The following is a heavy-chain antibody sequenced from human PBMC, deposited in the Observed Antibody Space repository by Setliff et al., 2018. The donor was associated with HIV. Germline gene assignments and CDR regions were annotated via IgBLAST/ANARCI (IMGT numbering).Heavy chain of an antibody. Sequence: PGGSLRLSCAASGFTFSSYASGWVRQAPGKGLEWVSAISGSGGSTYYADSVKGRFTISSDNSKNTLYLQMNSLRAEDTAVYYCAKDLDIVVVPAAPDAFDIWGQGTMVIVSS. V-gene: IGHV3-23*01. CDR1: GFTFSSYA. CDR2: ISGSGGST. D-gene: IGHD2-2*03. CDR3: AKDLDIVVVPAAPDAFDI. J-gene: IGHJ3*02.